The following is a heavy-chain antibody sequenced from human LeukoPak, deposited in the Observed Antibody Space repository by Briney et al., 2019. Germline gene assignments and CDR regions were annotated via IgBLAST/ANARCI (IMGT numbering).Heavy chain of an antibody. Sequence: GGSLRLSCTASGFTFGDYAMSWFRQAPGKGLEWVGFIRSKAYGGTTEYAASVKGRFTISRDDSKSIAYLQMNSLKTEDTAVYYCTRDVTYYDILTDEYYFDYWGQGTLVTVSS. D-gene: IGHD3-9*01. CDR2: IRSKAYGGTT. CDR1: GFTFGDYA. J-gene: IGHJ4*02. CDR3: TRDVTYYDILTDEYYFDY. V-gene: IGHV3-49*03.